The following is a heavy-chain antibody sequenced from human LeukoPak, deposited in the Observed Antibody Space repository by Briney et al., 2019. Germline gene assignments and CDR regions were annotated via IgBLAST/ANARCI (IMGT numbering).Heavy chain of an antibody. CDR2: ISSGGTTK. CDR1: RFTFSSFG. V-gene: IGHV3-30*18. CDR3: AKVGVGQQLVRGYFDY. J-gene: IGHJ4*02. Sequence: GGSLRLSCAASRFTFSSFGMHWVRQAPGKGLEWVAVISSGGTTKYYADSVKGRFTISRDNSKNTLYLQMNSLRAEDTAVYYCAKVGVGQQLVRGYFDYWGQGTLVTVSS. D-gene: IGHD6-13*01.